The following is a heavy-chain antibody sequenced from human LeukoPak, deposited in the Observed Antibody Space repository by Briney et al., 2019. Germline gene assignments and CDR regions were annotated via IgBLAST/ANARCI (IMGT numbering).Heavy chain of an antibody. CDR3: ARDGYSSSWYLGAFDI. CDR2: IYHSGST. D-gene: IGHD6-13*01. J-gene: IGHJ3*02. V-gene: IGHV4-38-2*02. CDR1: GYSISSGYY. Sequence: PSETLSLTCTVSGYSISSGYYWGWIRQPPGKGLEWIGSIYHSGSTNYNPSLKSRVTISVDKSKNQFSLKLSSVTAADTAVYYCARDGYSSSWYLGAFDIWGQGTMVTVSS.